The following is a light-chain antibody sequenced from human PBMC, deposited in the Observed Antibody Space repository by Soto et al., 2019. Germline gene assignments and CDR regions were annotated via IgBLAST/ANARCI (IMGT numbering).Light chain of an antibody. Sequence: ESVTTQAQATLSLSPGERATLSCRASQSVSSYLAWYQQKPGQAPRLLIYDASNRATGIPARFSGSGSGTDFTLTISSLEPEDFAVYYCQQYGTSPPTFGQGTKVDIK. V-gene: IGKV3-11*01. J-gene: IGKJ1*01. CDR1: QSVSSY. CDR3: QQYGTSPPT. CDR2: DAS.